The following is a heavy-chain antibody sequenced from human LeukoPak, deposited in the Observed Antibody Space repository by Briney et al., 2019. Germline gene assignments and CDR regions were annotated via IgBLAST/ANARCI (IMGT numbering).Heavy chain of an antibody. CDR1: GFTFSSYA. Sequence: GGSLRLSCAASGFTFSSYAMSWVRQAPGKGLEWVSAISGSGGSTYYADSVKGRFTISRDNSKNTLYLQMNSLRAEDTAVYYCAKHYYDCSGELQTDAFDIWGRGTMVTVSS. J-gene: IGHJ3*02. CDR2: ISGSGGST. CDR3: AKHYYDCSGELQTDAFDI. V-gene: IGHV3-23*01. D-gene: IGHD3-22*01.